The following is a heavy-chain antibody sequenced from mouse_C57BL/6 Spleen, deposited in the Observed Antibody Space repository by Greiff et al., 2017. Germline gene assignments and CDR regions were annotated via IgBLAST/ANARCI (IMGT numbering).Heavy chain of an antibody. CDR3: ARSGDGYYQGAY. J-gene: IGHJ3*01. D-gene: IGHD2-3*01. CDR1: GYAFSSSW. Sequence: QVQLQQSGPELVQPGASVKISCKASGYAFSSSWMNWVKQRPGKGLEWIGRIYPGDGDTNYNGKFKGKATLTADKSSSTAYMQLSSLTSEDSAVYFCARSGDGYYQGAYWGQGTLVTVSA. V-gene: IGHV1-82*01. CDR2: IYPGDGDT.